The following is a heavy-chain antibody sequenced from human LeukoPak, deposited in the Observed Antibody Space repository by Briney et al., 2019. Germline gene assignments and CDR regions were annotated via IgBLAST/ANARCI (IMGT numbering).Heavy chain of an antibody. Sequence: SETLSLTCTVSGGSISSGGYYWSWIRQPPGKRLEWVGESNDSGGTNYNPSLKSRVTISADKSKNQVSLKLTSVTAADTAVYYCARLSVIVGSTLEYYYYYMDVWGQGTTVTVSS. CDR2: SNDSGGT. CDR3: ARLSVIVGSTLEYYYYYMDV. J-gene: IGHJ6*03. CDR1: GGSISSGGYY. V-gene: IGHV4-61*05. D-gene: IGHD1-26*01.